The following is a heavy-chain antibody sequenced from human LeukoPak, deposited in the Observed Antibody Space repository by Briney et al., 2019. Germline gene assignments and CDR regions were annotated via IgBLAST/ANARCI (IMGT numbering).Heavy chain of an antibody. CDR2: IYSSGSS. Sequence: SETLSLTCTVSGGSIRGYYWSWIRQPAGKRLEWIGRIYSSGSSNYNPSLKSRVTMSVDTSKNQISLKLSSVTAADTAVYYCARSRITMVRGVILHPYYFDYWGQGTLVTVSS. V-gene: IGHV4-4*07. J-gene: IGHJ4*02. CDR1: GGSIRGYY. D-gene: IGHD3-10*01. CDR3: ARSRITMVRGVILHPYYFDY.